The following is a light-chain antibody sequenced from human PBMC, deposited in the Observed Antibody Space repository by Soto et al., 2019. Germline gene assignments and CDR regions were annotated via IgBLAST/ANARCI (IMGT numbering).Light chain of an antibody. CDR3: SSYPSSSTLV. CDR2: DVS. Sequence: QSVLTQPASVSGSPGQSISISCSGTSSDVGGYNYVSWYQQHPGKAPKLMIYDVSNRPSGVSNRFSGSKSGNTASLTLSGVQADDEADYYCSSYPSSSTLVFGGGTKLTLL. V-gene: IGLV2-14*01. J-gene: IGLJ2*01. CDR1: SSDVGGYNY.